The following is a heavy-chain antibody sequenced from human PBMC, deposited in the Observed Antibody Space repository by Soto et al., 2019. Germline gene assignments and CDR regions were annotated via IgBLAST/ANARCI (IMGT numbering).Heavy chain of an antibody. V-gene: IGHV4-34*01. D-gene: IGHD6-13*01. J-gene: IGHJ5*02. CDR1: GGSFSGYY. CDR3: SRADRIAAAANWFDP. Sequence: SETLSLTCAVYGGSFSGYYWSWIRQPPGKGLEWIGEINHSGSTNYNPSLKSRVTISVDTSKNQFSLKLSSVTAAVTAVYYCSRADRIAAAANWFDPWGQGTLVTVSS. CDR2: INHSGST.